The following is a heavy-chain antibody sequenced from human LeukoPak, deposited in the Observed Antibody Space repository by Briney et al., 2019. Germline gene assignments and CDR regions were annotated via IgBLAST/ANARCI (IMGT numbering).Heavy chain of an antibody. Sequence: SETLSLTCTVSGGSISNYYWSWIRQPPGKGLEWIGYIYSSGYTNYNPSLKSRVTISVDTSKNHFSLKLTSVTAADTAVYYCARLLGWSGPINWFDPWGRGTLVTVSS. CDR2: IYSSGYT. CDR3: ARLLGWSGPINWFDP. V-gene: IGHV4-59*08. D-gene: IGHD3-3*01. CDR1: GGSISNYY. J-gene: IGHJ5*02.